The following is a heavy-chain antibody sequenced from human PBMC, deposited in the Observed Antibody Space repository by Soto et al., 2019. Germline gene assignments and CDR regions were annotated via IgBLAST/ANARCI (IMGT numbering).Heavy chain of an antibody. CDR1: GGSISSGGYY. D-gene: IGHD3-22*01. CDR3: ARGDSGYYDSSGYYSY. CDR2: IYYSGST. V-gene: IGHV4-31*01. J-gene: IGHJ4*02. Sequence: QVQLQESGPGLVKPSQTLSLTCTVSGGSISSGGYYWSWIRQHPGKGLEWIGYIYYSGSTYYNPSLKSQVTISVDTSKNQCSLKLSSVTAADTAVYYCARGDSGYYDSSGYYSYWGQGTLVTVSS.